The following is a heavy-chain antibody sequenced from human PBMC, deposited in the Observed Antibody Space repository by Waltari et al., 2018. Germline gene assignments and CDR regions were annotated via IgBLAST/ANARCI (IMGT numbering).Heavy chain of an antibody. Sequence: QVTLKESGPVLVKPTETLTLPCTVSGFSLSNATMGVRWIRQPPGKALEWLAHIFSNDDKSYSTSLKSRLTISKDTSKSQVVLTMTNMDPVDTATYYCAWVGYSSSWYPPSAYFQHWGQGTLVTVSS. D-gene: IGHD6-13*01. CDR1: GFSLSNATMG. CDR3: AWVGYSSSWYPPSAYFQH. CDR2: IFSNDDK. J-gene: IGHJ1*01. V-gene: IGHV2-26*04.